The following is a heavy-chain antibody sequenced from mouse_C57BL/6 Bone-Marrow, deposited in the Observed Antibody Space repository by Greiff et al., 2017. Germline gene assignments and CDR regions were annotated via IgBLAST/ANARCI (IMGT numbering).Heavy chain of an antibody. Sequence: VQLKQPGAELVKPGASVQLSCKASGYTFTSSWLHWVKQRPGQGLEWIGMIHPNSGSTNYNDKIKSKATLTVDKSSSTAYMQLSSLTSEDSAVYYCARDSNYFDYWGQGTTLTVSS. CDR2: IHPNSGST. J-gene: IGHJ2*01. V-gene: IGHV1-64*01. CDR1: GYTFTSSW. D-gene: IGHD2-5*01. CDR3: ARDSNYFDY.